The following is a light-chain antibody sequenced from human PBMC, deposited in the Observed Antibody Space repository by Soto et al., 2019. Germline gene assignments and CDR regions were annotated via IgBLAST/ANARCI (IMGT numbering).Light chain of an antibody. CDR2: DAS. CDR3: QQRSNWPRT. Sequence: EIVLTQSPATLSLSPGERATLSCRASQSVASYLAWYQQRPGQAPRLLISDASKRATGIPGRISGSGSGTDFTLTISSLEPEDFAVYSCQQRSNWPRTFGQGTRVDIK. V-gene: IGKV3-11*01. J-gene: IGKJ1*01. CDR1: QSVASY.